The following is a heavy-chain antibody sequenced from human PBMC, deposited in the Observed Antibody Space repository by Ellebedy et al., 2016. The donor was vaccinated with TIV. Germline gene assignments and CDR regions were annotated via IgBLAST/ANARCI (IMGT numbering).Heavy chain of an antibody. CDR2: ISYDGSNK. CDR1: GFTFSSYG. D-gene: IGHD6-19*01. V-gene: IGHV3-30*03. Sequence: GESLKISCAASGFTFSSYGMHWVRQAPGKGLEWVAVISYDGSNKYYADSVKGRFTISRDNAKNTLYLQMNSLRAEDTAVYYCARDALAVAVIYYFDYWGQGTLVTVSS. J-gene: IGHJ4*02. CDR3: ARDALAVAVIYYFDY.